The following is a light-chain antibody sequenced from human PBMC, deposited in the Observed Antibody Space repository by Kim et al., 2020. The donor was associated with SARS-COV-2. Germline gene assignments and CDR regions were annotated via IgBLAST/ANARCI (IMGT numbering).Light chain of an antibody. CDR1: SSDIGNNY. CDR2: DNS. Sequence: GQKVTISCSGSSSDIGNNYVSWYQQLPGTAPKFLIYDNSKRPSGIPDRFSGSKSGTSATLGITGLQTGDEAEYYCGTWDSSLSVFVFGTGTKVTVL. J-gene: IGLJ1*01. CDR3: GTWDSSLSVFV. V-gene: IGLV1-51*01.